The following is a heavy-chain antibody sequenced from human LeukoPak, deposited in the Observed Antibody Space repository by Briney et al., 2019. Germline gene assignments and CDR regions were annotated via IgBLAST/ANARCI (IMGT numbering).Heavy chain of an antibody. CDR2: IDWDDDK. CDR1: GFSLSTSGMC. Sequence: SGPAPVKPTQTLTLTCTFSGFSLSTSGMCVSWIRQPPGKALEWLARIDWDDDKYYSTSLKTRLTISKDTSKNQVVLTMTNMDPVDTATYYCARSKESIAAAGTGGGNWFDPWGQGTLVTVSS. J-gene: IGHJ5*02. D-gene: IGHD6-13*01. CDR3: ARSKESIAAAGTGGGNWFDP. V-gene: IGHV2-70*11.